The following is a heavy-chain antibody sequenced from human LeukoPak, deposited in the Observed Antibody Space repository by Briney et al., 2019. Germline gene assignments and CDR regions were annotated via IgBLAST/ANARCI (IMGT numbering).Heavy chain of an antibody. J-gene: IGHJ4*02. Sequence: RAGGSLRLSCAASGFTFTNYVMTWVRQAPGKGLEWLSGISVSGADTYYADSVKGRFTTSRDNSKNTLYLQMNSLRAEDTAVYYCAKSLRSLYCSSTSCPGDYWGQGTLVTVSS. V-gene: IGHV3-23*01. CDR3: AKSLRSLYCSSTSCPGDY. CDR2: ISVSGADT. D-gene: IGHD2-2*01. CDR1: GFTFTNYV.